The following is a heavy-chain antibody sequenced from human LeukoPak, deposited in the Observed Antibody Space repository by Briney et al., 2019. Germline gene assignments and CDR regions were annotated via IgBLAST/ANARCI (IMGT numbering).Heavy chain of an antibody. Sequence: ASVKLSCKASGYTFTIYGISWVRQAPGQGLEWMGWINPNSGGTNYAQKFQGRVTMTRDTSISTAYMELSRLRSDDTAVYYCARFPSSRFDYWGQGTLVTVSS. CDR3: ARFPSSRFDY. CDR2: INPNSGGT. J-gene: IGHJ4*02. D-gene: IGHD6-13*01. V-gene: IGHV1-2*02. CDR1: GYTFTIYG.